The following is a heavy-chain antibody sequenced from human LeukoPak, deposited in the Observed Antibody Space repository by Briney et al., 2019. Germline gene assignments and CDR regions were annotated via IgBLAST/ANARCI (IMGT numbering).Heavy chain of an antibody. CDR3: ARGGRMAQYEF. Sequence: PGGSLRLSCAASGFTFSSYWMHWVRQAPGKGLVWVSRINSDGSSTTYADSVKGRFTISRDNAKNTLYLQMNSLRAEDAAVYYCARGGRMAQYEFWGQGTMVTVSS. CDR1: GFTFSSYW. V-gene: IGHV3-74*01. D-gene: IGHD5-24*01. CDR2: INSDGSST. J-gene: IGHJ3*01.